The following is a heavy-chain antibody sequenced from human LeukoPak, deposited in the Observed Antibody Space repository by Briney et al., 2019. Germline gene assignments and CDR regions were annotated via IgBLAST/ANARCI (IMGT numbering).Heavy chain of an antibody. D-gene: IGHD7-27*01. CDR3: AREKLGMVGWYFDL. CDR1: GGSISSGDYY. CDR2: IYYSGST. Sequence: PSETLPLTCTVSGGSISSGDYYWSWIRQPPGKGLEWIGYIYYSGSTYYNPSLKSRVTISVDTSKNQFSLKLSSVTAADTAVYYCAREKLGMVGWYFDLWGRGTLVTVSS. V-gene: IGHV4-30-4*08. J-gene: IGHJ2*01.